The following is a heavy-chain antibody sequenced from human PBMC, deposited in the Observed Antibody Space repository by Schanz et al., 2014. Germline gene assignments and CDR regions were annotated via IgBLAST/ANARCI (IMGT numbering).Heavy chain of an antibody. CDR2: FIPILDVG. CDR3: ARDGYSSGWYDRDIAHFDY. V-gene: IGHV1-69*08. D-gene: IGHD6-19*01. CDR1: RSTFSSYT. J-gene: IGHJ4*02. Sequence: QVQLVQSGAEVKKPGSSVKVSCKASRSTFSSYTISWVRQARGQGLEWVGRFIPILDVGNYAQQFQGRVTFTADKSTSTAYMELSSLRSEDTAVYYCARDGYSSGWYDRDIAHFDYWGQGTLVIVSS.